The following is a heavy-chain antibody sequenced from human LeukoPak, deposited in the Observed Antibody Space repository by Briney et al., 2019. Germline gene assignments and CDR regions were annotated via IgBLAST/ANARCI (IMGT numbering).Heavy chain of an antibody. D-gene: IGHD3-3*01. CDR3: ARDRVDTIFGVVIMGEYYMDV. J-gene: IGHJ6*03. Sequence: SETLSLTCTVSGYSISSGYYWGWIRQPPGKWLEWIGSIYHSGSTYYNPSLKSRVTISVDTSKNQFSLKLSSVTAADTAVYYCARDRVDTIFGVVIMGEYYMDVWGKGTTVTVSS. CDR1: GYSISSGYY. V-gene: IGHV4-38-2*02. CDR2: IYHSGST.